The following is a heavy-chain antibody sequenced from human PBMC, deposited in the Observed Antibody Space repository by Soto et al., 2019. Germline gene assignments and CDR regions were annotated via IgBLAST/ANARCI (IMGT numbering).Heavy chain of an antibody. CDR2: IYYSGST. J-gene: IGHJ4*02. V-gene: IGHV4-39*01. Sequence: QLQLQESGPGLVKPSETLSLTCTVSGGAISSSSYYWGWIRQPPGKGLEWIGSIYYSGSTYYNPSLKGGVTISVDKSQDQFSLKLTCLSAGGSACYSWARLPRRGKIDYWGQGTLVTVSS. CDR1: GGAISSSSYY. CDR3: ARLPRRGKIDY. D-gene: IGHD3-10*01.